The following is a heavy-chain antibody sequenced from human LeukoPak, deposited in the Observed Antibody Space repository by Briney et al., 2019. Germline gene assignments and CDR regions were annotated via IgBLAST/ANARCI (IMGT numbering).Heavy chain of an antibody. J-gene: IGHJ5*02. CDR3: ARGRITMVRGVIYVSWFDP. D-gene: IGHD3-10*01. CDR2: INHSGST. V-gene: IGHV4-39*07. Sequence: PSETLSLTCSVSGGSISSGTYYWTWIRQPPGKGLEWIGEINHSGSTNYNPSLKSRVTISVDTSKNQFSLKLSSVTAADTAVYYCARGRITMVRGVIYVSWFDPWGQGTLVTVSS. CDR1: GGSISSGTYY.